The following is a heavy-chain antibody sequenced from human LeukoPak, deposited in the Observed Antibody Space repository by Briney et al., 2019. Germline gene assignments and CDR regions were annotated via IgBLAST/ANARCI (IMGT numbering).Heavy chain of an antibody. J-gene: IGHJ4*02. V-gene: IGHV1-2*02. CDR2: INPNSGGT. D-gene: IGHD3-22*01. Sequence: ASVKVSCKASGYTFTGYYMHWVRQAPGQGLEWMGWINPNSGGTNYAQKFQGRVTMTRDTSISTAYMELSRLRSDDTAVYYCARAYYYDNSGYYYYFDYWGQGTLVTVSS. CDR3: ARAYYYDNSGYYYYFDY. CDR1: GYTFTGYY.